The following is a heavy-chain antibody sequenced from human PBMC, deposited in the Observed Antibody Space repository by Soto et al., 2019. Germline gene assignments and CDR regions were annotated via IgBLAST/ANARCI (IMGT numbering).Heavy chain of an antibody. CDR1: GGSISGFY. Sequence: SETLSLTCTVSGGSISGFYWTWIRQPAGRGLEWIGRIYSSGNTYYNPSLTSRVTMSVDTSKNQLSLKLTSVTTADTAVYFCARELWTPVGGSGSYYFFDYWGQGARVT. D-gene: IGHD3-10*01. J-gene: IGHJ4*02. CDR3: ARELWTPVGGSGSYYFFDY. V-gene: IGHV4-4*07. CDR2: IYSSGNT.